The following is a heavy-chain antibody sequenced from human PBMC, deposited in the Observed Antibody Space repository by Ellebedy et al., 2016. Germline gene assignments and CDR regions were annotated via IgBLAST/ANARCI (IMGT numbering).Heavy chain of an antibody. V-gene: IGHV4-34*01. J-gene: IGHJ4*02. D-gene: IGHD4-11*01. Sequence: SETLSLTCAVYGGSFSGYYWSWIRQPPGKGLEWIGEINHSGSTNYNPSLKSRVTISVDTSKNQFSLKLSSVTAADTAVYYCARGYSNYAPADYWGQGTLVTVSS. CDR3: ARGYSNYAPADY. CDR2: INHSGST. CDR1: GGSFSGYY.